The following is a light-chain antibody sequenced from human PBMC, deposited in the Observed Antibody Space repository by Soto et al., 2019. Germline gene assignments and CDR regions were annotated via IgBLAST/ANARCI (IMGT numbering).Light chain of an antibody. CDR2: GAS. CDR1: QSVSSN. CDR3: QQYSNWPPVT. V-gene: IGKV3-15*01. Sequence: EIVLTQSPATLSLSPGERATLSCRASQSVSSNLAWYQQKPGQAPRLLIYGASTRATGIPARFSGSGSGTEFTLTISSLQSEDFAVYYCQQYSNWPPVTFGGGTKVDIK. J-gene: IGKJ4*01.